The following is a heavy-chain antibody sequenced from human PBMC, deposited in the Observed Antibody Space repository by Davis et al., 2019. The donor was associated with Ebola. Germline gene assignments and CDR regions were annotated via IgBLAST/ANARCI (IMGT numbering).Heavy chain of an antibody. CDR1: GFAFSTYS. J-gene: IGHJ6*04. CDR3: ARDWAGLDV. Sequence: GGSLRLSCAASGFAFSTYSMSWVRQAPGKGLEWVSAISGSGGSTYYADSVKGRFTISRDNSKKTLYLQMNSLRVEDTAVYYCARDWAGLDVWGRGTTVTVSS. CDR2: ISGSGGST. V-gene: IGHV3-23*01. D-gene: IGHD2-21*01.